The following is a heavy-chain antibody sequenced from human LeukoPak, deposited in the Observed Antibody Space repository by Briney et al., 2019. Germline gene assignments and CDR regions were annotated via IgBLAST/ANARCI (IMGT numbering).Heavy chain of an antibody. CDR1: GGSISSGSYY. CDR3: ARARWLQWVIDY. J-gene: IGHJ4*02. D-gene: IGHD5-24*01. V-gene: IGHV4-61*02. Sequence: SQTLSLTCAVSGGSISSGSYYWSWIRQPAGKGLEWIGRIYTSGSTNYNPSLKSRVTISVDTSKNQFSLKLSSVTAADTAVYYCARARWLQWVIDYWGQGTLVTVSS. CDR2: IYTSGST.